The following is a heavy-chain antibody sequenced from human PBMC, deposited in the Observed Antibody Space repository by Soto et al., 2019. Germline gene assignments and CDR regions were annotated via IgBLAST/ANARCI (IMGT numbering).Heavy chain of an antibody. Sequence: GGSLRLSCAASGFTFSSYSMNWVRQAPGKGLEWVSSISSSSSYIYYADSVKGRFTISRDNAKNSLYLQMNSLRAEDTAVYYCATLDRGAAAGYNWFDPWGQGTLVTVSS. CDR1: GFTFSSYS. D-gene: IGHD6-13*01. CDR3: ATLDRGAAAGYNWFDP. V-gene: IGHV3-21*01. J-gene: IGHJ5*02. CDR2: ISSSSSYI.